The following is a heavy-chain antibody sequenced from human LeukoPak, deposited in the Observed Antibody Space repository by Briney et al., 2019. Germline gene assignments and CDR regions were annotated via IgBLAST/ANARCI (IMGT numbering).Heavy chain of an antibody. CDR1: GFTVSSNS. V-gene: IGHV3-7*01. D-gene: IGHD2-2*02. J-gene: IGHJ2*01. CDR2: IKQDEGEK. CDR3: AREYRSYWYFDL. Sequence: GGSLRLSCTVSGFTVSSNSMSWVRQAPGTGLEWVANIKQDEGEKYYVNSVKGRFTISRDNAKNSLYLQMNSLRAEDTAVYYCAREYRSYWYFDLWGRGTLVTVSS.